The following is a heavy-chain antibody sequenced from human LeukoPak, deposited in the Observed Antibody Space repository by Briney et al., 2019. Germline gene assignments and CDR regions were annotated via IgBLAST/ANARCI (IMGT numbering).Heavy chain of an antibody. V-gene: IGHV4-4*07. D-gene: IGHD2-2*01. J-gene: IGHJ5*02. CDR2: IYTSGST. CDR3: ARDRPTGIVVVPAAGPGFGQNWFDP. Sequence: SETLSLTCAVYGGSFSGYYWSWIRQPAGKGLEWIGRIYTSGSTNYNPSLKSRVTMSVDTSKNQFSLNLSSVTAADTAVYYCARDRPTGIVVVPAAGPGFGQNWFDPWGQGMLVTVSS. CDR1: GGSFSGYY.